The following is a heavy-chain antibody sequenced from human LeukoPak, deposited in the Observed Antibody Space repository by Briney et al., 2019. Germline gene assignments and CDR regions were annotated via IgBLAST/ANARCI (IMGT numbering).Heavy chain of an antibody. D-gene: IGHD3-16*01. CDR2: LYSDGNT. J-gene: IGHJ4*02. CDR3: ARGVETLAANTLAY. Sequence: GGSLRLSCAASGFTVITNDMIWVRQAPGKGLEWVSVLYSDGNTKYADSVQGRFTISRDNSKNTLYLEMNSLSPDDTAVYYCARGVETLAANTLAYWGQGTLVTVSS. V-gene: IGHV3-53*01. CDR1: GFTVITND.